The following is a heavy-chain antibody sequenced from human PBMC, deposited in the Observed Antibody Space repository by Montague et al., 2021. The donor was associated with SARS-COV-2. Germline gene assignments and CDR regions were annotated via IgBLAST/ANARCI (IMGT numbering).Heavy chain of an antibody. V-gene: IGHV6-1*01. CDR3: ASAFYGDHWAFDV. D-gene: IGHD3-3*02. Sequence: RQSPSRGLEWLGRTYYRSWWRSQYPGSLESRITISGDTSKNQFSLQLNSVTPEDTAVYYCASAFYGDHWAFDVWGQGTMGTVSS. CDR2: TYYRSWWRS. J-gene: IGHJ3*01.